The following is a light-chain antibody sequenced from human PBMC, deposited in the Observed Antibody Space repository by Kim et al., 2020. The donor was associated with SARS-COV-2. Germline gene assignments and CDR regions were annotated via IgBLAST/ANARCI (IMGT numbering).Light chain of an antibody. CDR2: GAS. CDR1: QEIRND. Sequence: ASVGDRVTITCRASQEIRNDLGWYQQNPGRAPKRLSYGASSLQSGVPSRFSGSGSGTEFTLTISSVQPEDFATYFCLQHSTYPITFGQGTRLEIK. V-gene: IGKV1-17*01. CDR3: LQHSTYPIT. J-gene: IGKJ5*01.